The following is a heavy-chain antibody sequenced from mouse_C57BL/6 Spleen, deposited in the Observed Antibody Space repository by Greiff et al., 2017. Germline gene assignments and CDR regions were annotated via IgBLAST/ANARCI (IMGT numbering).Heavy chain of an antibody. V-gene: IGHV1-82*01. J-gene: IGHJ4*01. D-gene: IGHD2-5*01. CDR1: GYAFSSSW. CDR2: IYPGDGDT. Sequence: VQLVESGPELVKPGASVKISCKASGYAFSSSWMNWVKQRPGKGLEWIGRIYPGDGDTNYNGKFKGKATLTADKSSSTAYMQLSSLTSEDSAVYFCARGAYYSNWYAMDYWGQGTSVTVSS. CDR3: ARGAYYSNWYAMDY.